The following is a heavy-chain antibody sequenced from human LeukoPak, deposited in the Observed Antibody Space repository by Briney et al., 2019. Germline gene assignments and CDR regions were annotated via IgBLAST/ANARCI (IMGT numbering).Heavy chain of an antibody. J-gene: IGHJ3*02. CDR1: GGSISSYY. Sequence: SETLSLTCTVSGGSISSYYWSWIRQPPGKGLEWIGYIYYSGSTYYNPSLKSRVTISVDTSKNQFSLKLSSVTAADTAVYYCARAPEIVATIKPGAFDIWGQGTMAPVSS. CDR3: ARAPEIVATIKPGAFDI. D-gene: IGHD5-12*01. CDR2: IYYSGST. V-gene: IGHV4-59*12.